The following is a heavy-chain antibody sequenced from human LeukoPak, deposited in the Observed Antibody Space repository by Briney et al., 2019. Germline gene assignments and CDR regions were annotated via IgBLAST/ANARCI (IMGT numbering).Heavy chain of an antibody. CDR3: ARGSSTYDFWSGHYYYYGMDV. CDR1: GYTFTRYG. D-gene: IGHD3-3*01. V-gene: IGHV1-18*01. J-gene: IGHJ6*02. Sequence: ASVKVSCKASGYTFTRYGISWVRQAPGQGLEWMGWISAYNGNTNYAQKLQGRVAMTTDTSTSTAYMELRSLRSDDTAVYYCARGSSTYDFWSGHYYYYGMDVWGQGTTVTVSS. CDR2: ISAYNGNT.